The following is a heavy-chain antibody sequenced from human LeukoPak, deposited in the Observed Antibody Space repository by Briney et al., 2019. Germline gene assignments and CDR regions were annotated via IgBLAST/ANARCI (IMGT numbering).Heavy chain of an antibody. D-gene: IGHD2-15*01. CDR1: GFTVSSNY. J-gene: IGHJ3*02. Sequence: GGSLRLSCAASGFTVSSNYMSWVRQAPGKGLEWVSVIYSGGSTYYADSVKGRFTISRDNAKNSLYLQMNSLRAEDTAVYYCARERILGYCSGGSCRAFDIWGQGTMVTVSS. CDR2: IYSGGST. V-gene: IGHV3-66*01. CDR3: ARERILGYCSGGSCRAFDI.